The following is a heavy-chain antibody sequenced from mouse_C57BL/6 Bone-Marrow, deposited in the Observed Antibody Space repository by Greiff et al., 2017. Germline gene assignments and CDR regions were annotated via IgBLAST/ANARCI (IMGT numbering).Heavy chain of an antibody. V-gene: IGHV1-63*01. CDR1: GYTFTNYW. Sequence: QVQLKESGAELVRPGTSVKMSCKASGYTFTNYWIGWAKQRPGHGLGWIGDIYPGGGYTNYNETFHGQATLTADHSSSTAYMQFSSLTSEDAAIYYCARYYGGTLFDYWGQGTTLTVSS. J-gene: IGHJ2*01. CDR3: ARYYGGTLFDY. D-gene: IGHD1-1*01. CDR2: IYPGGGYT.